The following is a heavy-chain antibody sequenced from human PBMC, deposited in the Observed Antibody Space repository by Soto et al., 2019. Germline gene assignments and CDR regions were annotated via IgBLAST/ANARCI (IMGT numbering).Heavy chain of an antibody. D-gene: IGHD1-26*01. CDR1: GFSLTTTGVG. V-gene: IGHV2-5*02. J-gene: IGHJ4*02. CDR3: TQIYGSGSCGWYFHS. Sequence: QITLRESGPSLVKPTETLTLTCTFSGFSLTTTGVGVRWMRQPPGKALEWLAVVFWDDGERYSPSLKSRVTIAKDTTKNQVVCTMTNMDPVDTATYYCTQIYGSGSCGWYFHSWGQGTLVTVSS. CDR2: VFWDDGE.